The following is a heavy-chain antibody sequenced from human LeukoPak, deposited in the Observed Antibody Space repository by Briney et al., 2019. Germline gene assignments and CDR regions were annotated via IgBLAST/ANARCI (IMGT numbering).Heavy chain of an antibody. Sequence: GASVKVSCKVSGYTLTELSMHWVRQAPGKGLEWMGGFDPEDGETIYAQKFQGRVTMTEDTSTDTAYMELSSLRSEDTAVYYCARVKGNYYDSSGYRDAFDIWGQGTMVTVSS. J-gene: IGHJ3*02. CDR1: GYTLTELS. CDR3: ARVKGNYYDSSGYRDAFDI. CDR2: FDPEDGET. D-gene: IGHD3-22*01. V-gene: IGHV1-24*01.